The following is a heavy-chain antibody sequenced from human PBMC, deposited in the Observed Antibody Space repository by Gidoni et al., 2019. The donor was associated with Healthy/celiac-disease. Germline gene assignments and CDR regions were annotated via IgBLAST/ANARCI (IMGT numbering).Heavy chain of an antibody. CDR3: ARGYCTNGVCYSSYMDV. CDR2: TYYRSKWYN. CDR1: GDSVSTNSAA. V-gene: IGHV6-1*01. J-gene: IGHJ6*03. Sequence: QVQLQPSGPGLVKPSQTLPLTCAISGDSVSTNSAACNWIRQSPSRGLEWLGRTYYRSKWYNDYAVSVKRRITINPDTSKNQFSLQLNSVTPEDTAVYYCARGYCTNGVCYSSYMDVWGKGTTVTVSS. D-gene: IGHD2-8*01.